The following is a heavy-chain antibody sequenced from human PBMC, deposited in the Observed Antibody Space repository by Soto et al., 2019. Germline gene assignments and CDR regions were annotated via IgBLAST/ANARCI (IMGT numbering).Heavy chain of an antibody. Sequence: SETLSLTCNVSGGPIKTGDYYWNWIRQPPGKGLEWIGYVFYSGATNYSPSLKSRAAISMDTSKNQFSLSLTSVTAADTAVYYCARAGFSYGHLLFWGQGIWVTVSS. D-gene: IGHD3-10*01. CDR1: GGPIKTGDYY. J-gene: IGHJ4*02. CDR3: ARAGFSYGHLLF. V-gene: IGHV4-30-4*01. CDR2: VFYSGAT.